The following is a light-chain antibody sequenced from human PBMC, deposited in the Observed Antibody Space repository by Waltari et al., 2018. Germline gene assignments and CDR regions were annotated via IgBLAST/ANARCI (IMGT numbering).Light chain of an antibody. CDR2: RNN. Sequence: QSVLTQPPSASGTPGQRVTISCSGSSSNIGSNSVYWYQQLPGTAPKLLIYRNNQRPSGVPDRFSGSESGTSASLAISGLRSDDEADYYCAAWDDSLSGGVFGGGTRLTVL. V-gene: IGLV1-47*01. CDR3: AAWDDSLSGGV. CDR1: SSNIGSNS. J-gene: IGLJ3*02.